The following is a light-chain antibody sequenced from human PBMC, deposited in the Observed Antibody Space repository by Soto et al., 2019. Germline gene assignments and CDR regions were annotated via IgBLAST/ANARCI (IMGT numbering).Light chain of an antibody. V-gene: IGLV1-44*01. CDR2: SNV. Sequence: QPVLTQPPSASGTPGQRVTISCSGSSSNIGINTVNWYQQLPGMAPKLLIYSNVNRPSGVPDRFSGSKSGTSASLAISGLQSEDEADYYCAAWDDSLNGHVVFGGGTKLTVL. CDR3: AAWDDSLNGHVV. J-gene: IGLJ2*01. CDR1: SSNIGINT.